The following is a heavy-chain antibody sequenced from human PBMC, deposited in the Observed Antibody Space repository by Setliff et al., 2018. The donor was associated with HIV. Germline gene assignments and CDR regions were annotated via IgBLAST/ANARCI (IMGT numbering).Heavy chain of an antibody. CDR2: VYYSGST. Sequence: SETLSLTCSVSGGSIEFSSYYWGWIRQPPGKGLEWIGSVYYSGSTYYNPSLKSRVTISVDTSKNQFSLKLSSVTAADTAVYYCARPVEMANREFDYWGQGTLVTVSS. D-gene: IGHD1-26*01. CDR1: GGSIEFSSYY. V-gene: IGHV4-39*01. CDR3: ARPVEMANREFDY. J-gene: IGHJ4*02.